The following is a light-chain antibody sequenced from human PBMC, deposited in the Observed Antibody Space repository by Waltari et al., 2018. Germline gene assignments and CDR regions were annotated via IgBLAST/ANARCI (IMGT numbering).Light chain of an antibody. J-gene: IGLJ3*02. CDR1: SSDIGAYNY. CDR3: SSYTNTFGV. CDR2: EVR. V-gene: IGLV2-14*01. Sequence: QSALTQPASVSGSPGQSITISCTGSSSDIGAYNYVAWYQHFPDEAPKLLIYEVRNRPSGVSSPFSGSKAGNTASLTHPGIQAEDEAHYYCSSYTNTFGVFGGGTKLTVL.